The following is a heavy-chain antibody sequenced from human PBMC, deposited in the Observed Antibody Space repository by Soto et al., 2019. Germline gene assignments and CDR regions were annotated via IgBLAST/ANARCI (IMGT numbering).Heavy chain of an antibody. CDR3: AREGARGVRGVYYYYYGMDV. D-gene: IGHD3-10*01. V-gene: IGHV3-53*01. J-gene: IGHJ6*02. CDR2: IYSGGST. CDR1: GLTVSSNY. Sequence: GGSLRLSCAASGLTVSSNYMSWVRQAPGKGLEWVSVIYSGGSTYYADSVKGRLTISRDNSKNTLYLQMNSLRAEDTAVYYCAREGARGVRGVYYYYYGMDVWGQGTTVTVSS.